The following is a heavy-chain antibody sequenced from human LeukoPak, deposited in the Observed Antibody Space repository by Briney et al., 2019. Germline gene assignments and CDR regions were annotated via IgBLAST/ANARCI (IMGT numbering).Heavy chain of an antibody. D-gene: IGHD6-13*01. CDR3: ARGFSSSWYHYFAC. V-gene: IGHV4-34*01. CDR2: INHSGST. CDR1: GGSFSGYY. Sequence: PSDTLSLTCAVYGGSFSGYYWSWIRQPPGKGLEWIGEINHSGSTNYNPSLKSRVTISVDTSKNQFSLKLSSVTAADTAVYYCARGFSSSWYHYFACWGQGTLVTVSA. J-gene: IGHJ4*02.